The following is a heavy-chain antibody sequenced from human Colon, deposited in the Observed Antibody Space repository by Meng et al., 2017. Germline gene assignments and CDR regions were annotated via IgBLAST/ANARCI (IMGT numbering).Heavy chain of an antibody. CDR2: SSYSGST. CDR3: ARGIAVADNWFDP. CDR1: GGSISSSY. D-gene: IGHD6-19*01. V-gene: IGHV4-59*01. J-gene: IGHJ5*02. Sequence: AQQQESGPGRVRPQETLSLPRTVSGGSISSSYWCWIRPPPGKGLAWIGYSSYSGSTNSNPSLKSRVTISVDTSKNRFSLRLSSVTAADTAVYYCARGIAVADNWFDPWGQGTLVTVSS.